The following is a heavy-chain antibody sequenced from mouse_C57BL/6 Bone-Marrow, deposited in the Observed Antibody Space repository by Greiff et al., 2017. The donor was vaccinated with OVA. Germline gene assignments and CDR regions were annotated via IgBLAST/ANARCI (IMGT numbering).Heavy chain of an antibody. J-gene: IGHJ4*01. CDR3: ARKGLLLQLGPYAMDY. CDR2: IDPNSGGT. Sequence: VQLQQPGAELVKPGASVKLSCKASGYTFTSYWMHWVKQRPGRGLEWIGRIDPNSGGTKYNEKFKSKATLTVDKPSSTAYMQLSSLTSEDSAVYYGARKGLLLQLGPYAMDYWGQGTSVTVSS. CDR1: GYTFTSYW. V-gene: IGHV1-72*01. D-gene: IGHD4-1*02.